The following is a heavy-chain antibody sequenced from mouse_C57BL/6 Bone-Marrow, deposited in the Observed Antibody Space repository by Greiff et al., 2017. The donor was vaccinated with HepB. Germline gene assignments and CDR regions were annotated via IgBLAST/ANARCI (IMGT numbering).Heavy chain of an antibody. CDR1: GYTFTSYW. D-gene: IGHD1-1*01. CDR3: AREGLITFAV. CDR2: IDPSDSYT. V-gene: IGHV1-69*01. J-gene: IGHJ1*03. Sequence: QVQLQQPGAELVMPGASVKLSCKASGYTFTSYWMHWVKQRPGQGLEWIGEIDPSDSYTNYNQKFKGKSTLTVDKSSSTAYMQLSSLTSEDSAVYYCAREGLITFAVWGTGTTVTVSS.